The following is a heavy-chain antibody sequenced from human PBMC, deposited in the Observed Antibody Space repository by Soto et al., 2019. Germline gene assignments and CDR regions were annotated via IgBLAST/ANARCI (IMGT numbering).Heavy chain of an antibody. CDR2: IHHSGSA. D-gene: IGHD2-2*01. Sequence: KTSETLSLTCTVSGDSVSGNYYWSWIRQPPGKGLEWIAYIHHSGSANYSPSLKSRVSISVDPSKNQFSLKLTSVTAADTAIFYCARGGGYCSSSSCYTYFFDYWGQGALVTVSS. CDR3: ARGGGYCSSSSCYTYFFDY. J-gene: IGHJ4*02. V-gene: IGHV4-61*01. CDR1: GDSVSGNYY.